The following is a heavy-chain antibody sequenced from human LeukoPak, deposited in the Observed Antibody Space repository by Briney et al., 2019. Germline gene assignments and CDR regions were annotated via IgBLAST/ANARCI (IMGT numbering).Heavy chain of an antibody. V-gene: IGHV3-74*01. J-gene: IGHJ4*02. D-gene: IGHD4-17*01. CDR1: GFTSSSYW. Sequence: PGGSLRLSCAASGFTSSSYWMYWVRQAPGKGLVWVSRINSDGSSTSYGDSVKGRFTISRDNAKNSLYLQMKSLRAEDTAVYYCTRAQGYGLHYWGQGTLVTVSS. CDR2: INSDGSST. CDR3: TRAQGYGLHY.